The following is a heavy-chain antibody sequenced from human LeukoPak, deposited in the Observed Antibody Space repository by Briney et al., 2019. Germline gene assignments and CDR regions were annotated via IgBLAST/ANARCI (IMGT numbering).Heavy chain of an antibody. CDR3: ARRSMVRTVGYYYGMTS. CDR1: GGSISSDY. CDR2: IYYSGST. D-gene: IGHD4/OR15-4a*01. J-gene: IGHJ6*02. V-gene: IGHV4-59*08. Sequence: SETLSLTCIVSGGSISSDYWSWIRQSPGKGLEWIGYIYYSGSTNYNPSLKSRATISVDTSKRHFSLRLSSVTAADTAVYYCARRSMVRTVGYYYGMTSGAKGPRSPSP.